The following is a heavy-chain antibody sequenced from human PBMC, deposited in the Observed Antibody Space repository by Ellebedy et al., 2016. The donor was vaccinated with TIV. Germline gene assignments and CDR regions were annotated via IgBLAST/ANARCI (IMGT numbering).Heavy chain of an antibody. D-gene: IGHD3-22*01. V-gene: IGHV4-31*03. CDR1: GGSINSNGYY. CDR3: ARDLDPARDSSGYYPTI. CDR2: IYYTGST. J-gene: IGHJ3*02. Sequence: SDTLSLTXTVSGGSINSNGYYWTWIRQHPGKGLEWIGYIYYTGSTYYNPSLKSRVSISLQTSRNQFSLRLTSVTAADTAVYYCARDLDPARDSSGYYPTIWGQGTMVTVSS.